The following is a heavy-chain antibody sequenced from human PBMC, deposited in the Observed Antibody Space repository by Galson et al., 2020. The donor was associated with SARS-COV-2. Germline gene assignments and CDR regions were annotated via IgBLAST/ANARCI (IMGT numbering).Heavy chain of an antibody. CDR2: ITTSGTST. V-gene: IGHV3-23*01. D-gene: IGHD6-25*01. CDR3: AKGRGPAAVRWLDP. Sequence: GSLRLSCAASGFTFSSYAMSWVRQAPGRGLEWVSTITTSGTSTYYADSVKGRFTISRDNSKHTLYLQMNSLRAEETAVYYCAKGRGPAAVRWLDPWGQGTLVTVSS. J-gene: IGHJ5*02. CDR1: GFTFSSYA.